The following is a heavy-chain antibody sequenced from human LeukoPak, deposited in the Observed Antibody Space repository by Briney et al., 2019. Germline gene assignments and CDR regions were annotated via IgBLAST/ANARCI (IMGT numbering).Heavy chain of an antibody. CDR1: GFTFSSYA. D-gene: IGHD3-22*01. CDR2: ISGSGGST. Sequence: GGSLRLSCAASGFTFSSYAMSWVRQAPGKGLEWVSAISGSGGSTYYADSVKGRFTISRDKSKNTLYLQMNSLRAEDTAAYYCAKDYDSSGYNHGFDYWGQGTLVTVSS. CDR3: AKDYDSSGYNHGFDY. J-gene: IGHJ4*02. V-gene: IGHV3-23*01.